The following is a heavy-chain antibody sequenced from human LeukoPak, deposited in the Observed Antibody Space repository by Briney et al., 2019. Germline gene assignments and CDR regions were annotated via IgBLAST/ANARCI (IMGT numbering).Heavy chain of an antibody. CDR3: ARDKDCTNGVCYNWFDP. CDR2: INPNSGGT. J-gene: IGHJ5*02. Sequence: GASVKVSCKASGYTFTGYYMHWVRQAPGQGLEWMGWINPNSGGTNYAQKFQGRVTMTRDTSISTAYMELSRLRSDDTAVYYCARDKDCTNGVCYNWFDPWGQGTLVTVSS. D-gene: IGHD2-8*01. CDR1: GYTFTGYY. V-gene: IGHV1-2*02.